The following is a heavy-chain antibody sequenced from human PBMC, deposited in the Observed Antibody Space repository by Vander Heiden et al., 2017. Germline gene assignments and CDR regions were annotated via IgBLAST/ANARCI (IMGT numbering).Heavy chain of an antibody. CDR1: GFTFDDYA. CDR2: ISWNSGSI. J-gene: IGHJ4*02. CDR3: AKVGKGDYFDY. V-gene: IGHV3-9*01. D-gene: IGHD7-27*01. Sequence: EVQLVESGGGLVQPGRSLRLSCAASGFTFDDYAMHWVRQAPGKGLEWVSGISWNSGSIGYADSVKGRFTISRDNAKNSLYLQMNSLRAEDTALYYCAKVGKGDYFDYWVQGTLVTVSS.